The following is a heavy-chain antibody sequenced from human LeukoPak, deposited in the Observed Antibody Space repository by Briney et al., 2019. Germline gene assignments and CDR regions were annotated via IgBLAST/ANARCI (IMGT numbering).Heavy chain of an antibody. CDR2: IYYSRST. D-gene: IGHD6-19*01. Sequence: PSETLSLTCTVSGGTISSYYWSWIRQPPGKGLEWIGYIYYSRSTNYNPSLKSRVTISVDTSKNQFSLKLSSVTAADTAVYYCARVDGIAVADEGYFDYWGQGTLVTVSS. V-gene: IGHV4-59*01. CDR1: GGTISSYY. CDR3: ARVDGIAVADEGYFDY. J-gene: IGHJ4*02.